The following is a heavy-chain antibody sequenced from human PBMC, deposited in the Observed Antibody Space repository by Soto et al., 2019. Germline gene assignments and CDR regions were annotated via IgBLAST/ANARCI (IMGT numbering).Heavy chain of an antibody. CDR3: ARDSGLLNYYGSGNTFHYYYMDV. CDR2: IYSGGST. D-gene: IGHD3-10*01. CDR1: GFTVSSNY. V-gene: IGHV3-53*04. J-gene: IGHJ6*03. Sequence: GGSLRLSCAASGFTVSSNYMSWVRQAPGKGLEWVSVIYSGGSTYYADSVKGRFTISRHNSKNTLYLQMSSLRAEDTAVYYCARDSGLLNYYGSGNTFHYYYMDVWGKGTTVTVSS.